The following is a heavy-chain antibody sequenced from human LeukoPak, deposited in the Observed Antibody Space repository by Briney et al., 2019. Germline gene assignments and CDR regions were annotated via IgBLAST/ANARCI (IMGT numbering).Heavy chain of an antibody. J-gene: IGHJ5*02. CDR3: ARVMLTGYSNWFDP. D-gene: IGHD3-9*01. CDR1: GGSISSYY. CDR2: IYYSGST. V-gene: IGHV4-59*01. Sequence: KPSETLSLTCTVSGGSISSYYWSWIRQPPGKGLEWIGYIYYSGSTNYNPSLKSRVTISVDTSKNQFSLKLSSVTAADTAAYYCARVMLTGYSNWFDPWGQGTLVTVSS.